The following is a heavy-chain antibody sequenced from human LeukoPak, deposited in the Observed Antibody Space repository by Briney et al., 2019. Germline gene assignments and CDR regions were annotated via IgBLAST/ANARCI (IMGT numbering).Heavy chain of an antibody. CDR2: IYSGGST. V-gene: IGHV3-53*01. J-gene: IGHJ4*02. CDR3: SRLYSGYDSFDY. CDR1: GFTVSSNY. Sequence: PGGSLRLSCAASGFTVSSNYMSWVRQAPGKGLEWVSVIYSGGSTYYADSVKGRFTISRDNSKNTLYLQMNSLRAEDTAVYYCSRLYSGYDSFDYWGQGTLVTVSS. D-gene: IGHD5-12*01.